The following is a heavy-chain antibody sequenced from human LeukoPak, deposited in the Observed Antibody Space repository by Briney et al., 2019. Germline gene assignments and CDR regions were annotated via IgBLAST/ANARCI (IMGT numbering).Heavy chain of an antibody. Sequence: SETLSLTCAVYGGSFSGYYWSWIRQHPGKGREWIGEINHSGSTNYNPSLKSRVTISVDTSKNQFSLKLSSVTAADTAVYYCARDRGPIAVAGPFDYWGQGTLVTVSS. CDR2: INHSGST. CDR3: ARDRGPIAVAGPFDY. V-gene: IGHV4-34*01. CDR1: GGSFSGYY. D-gene: IGHD6-19*01. J-gene: IGHJ4*02.